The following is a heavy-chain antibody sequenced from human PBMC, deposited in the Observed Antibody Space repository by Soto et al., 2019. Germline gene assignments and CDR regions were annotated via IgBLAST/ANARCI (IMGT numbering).Heavy chain of an antibody. V-gene: IGHV3-23*01. D-gene: IGHD6-13*01. Sequence: EVQLLESGGGLEQTGGSRRLSCQASGFTFSSFAMSWVRQAPGKGLEWVSVISGNGDTAHYADCVRGRFTISRDNPKNTLYLQMNSLRVEDTAVYYCAKDARYRTSWYEFDYWGQGTLVTVSS. CDR1: GFTFSSFA. CDR2: ISGNGDTA. CDR3: AKDARYRTSWYEFDY. J-gene: IGHJ4*02.